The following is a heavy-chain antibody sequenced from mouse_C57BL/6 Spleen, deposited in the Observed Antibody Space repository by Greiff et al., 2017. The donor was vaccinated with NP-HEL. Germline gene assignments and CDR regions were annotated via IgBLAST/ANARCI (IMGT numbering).Heavy chain of an antibody. J-gene: IGHJ4*01. CDR2: RCSDGST. Sequence: QVQLKASGPGLVAPSQSLSITCTVSGFSLTSYGVHWVRQPPGKGLEWLVVRCSDGSTTYISALNSRLGLSKDNSKSQVFLKMNSLQTDDTTMYYCARDDDYAPYYAMDYRGEGTSVTVAS. CDR3: ARDDDYAPYYAMDY. V-gene: IGHV2-6*03. D-gene: IGHD2-4*01. CDR1: GFSLTSYG.